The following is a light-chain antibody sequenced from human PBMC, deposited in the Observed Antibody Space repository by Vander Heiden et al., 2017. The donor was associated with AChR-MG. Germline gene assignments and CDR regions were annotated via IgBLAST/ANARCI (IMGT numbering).Light chain of an antibody. CDR3: SSYTSSSTQV. J-gene: IGLJ1*01. CDR1: SSDVGGYNY. V-gene: IGLV2-14*03. Sequence: QSALTQPASVSGSPGQSITIPCTGTSSDVGGYNYVSWYQQHPGKAPKLMTHDVSNRPSGVSNRFSGSKSGNTASLTISGLQAEDEADYYCSSYTSSSTQVFGTGTKVTVL. CDR2: DVS.